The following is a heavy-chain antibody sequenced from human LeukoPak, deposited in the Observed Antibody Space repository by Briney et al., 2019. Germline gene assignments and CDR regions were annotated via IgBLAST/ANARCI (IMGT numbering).Heavy chain of an antibody. CDR1: GGSISSSSYY. V-gene: IGHV4-39*01. CDR3: ARQSKFYCTNGVCYITADSSRRYNWFDP. J-gene: IGHJ5*02. CDR2: IYYSGST. D-gene: IGHD2-8*01. Sequence: KPSETLSLTCTVSGGSISSSSYYWGWIRQPPGKGLEWIGSIYYSGSTYYNPSLKSRVTISVDTSKNQFSLKLSSVTAADTAVYYCARQSKFYCTNGVCYITADSSRRYNWFDPWGQGTLVTVSS.